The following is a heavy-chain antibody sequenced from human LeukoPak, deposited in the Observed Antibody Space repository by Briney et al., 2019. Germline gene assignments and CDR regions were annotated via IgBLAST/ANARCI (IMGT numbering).Heavy chain of an antibody. Sequence: SETLSLTCTVSGGSVSNYYWSWIRQSPGKGLEWIGYIYYTETSYNPSLKSRVTISADTSKNQFSLKLYSVTAADTAVYYCAKSVGYSFGYWGQGTLVTVSS. CDR1: GGSVSNYY. CDR2: IYYTET. CDR3: AKSVGYSFGY. V-gene: IGHV4-59*02. D-gene: IGHD5-12*01. J-gene: IGHJ4*02.